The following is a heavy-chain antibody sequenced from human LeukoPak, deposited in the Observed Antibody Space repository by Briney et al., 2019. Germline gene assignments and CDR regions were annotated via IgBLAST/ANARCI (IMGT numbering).Heavy chain of an antibody. D-gene: IGHD3/OR15-3a*01. Sequence: SQTLSLTCTVSGGSISSGSYYWRWIRQPAGKGLERIGRIYTSGSTNYNPSLKSRVTISVDTSKNQFSLKLSSVTAADTAVYYCAREAPLLDRNYYGMDVWGQGTTVTVSS. CDR2: IYTSGST. V-gene: IGHV4-61*02. CDR1: GGSISSGSYY. CDR3: AREAPLLDRNYYGMDV. J-gene: IGHJ6*02.